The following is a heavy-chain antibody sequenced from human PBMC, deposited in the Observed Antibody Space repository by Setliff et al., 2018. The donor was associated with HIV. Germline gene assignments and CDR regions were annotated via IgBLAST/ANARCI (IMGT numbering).Heavy chain of an antibody. Sequence: GASVKVSCKASGYTFTSYDISWVRQAPGQGLEWMGWMSTYNGNTNYAQKVQGRVTMTTDTSTSTAYMERRSLRSDDTAVYYGARSEGQLLRPEGALCDYWGQGTLVTVSS. D-gene: IGHD5-12*01. CDR2: MSTYNGNT. V-gene: IGHV1-18*01. CDR3: ARSEGQLLRPEGALCDY. J-gene: IGHJ4*02. CDR1: GYTFTSYD.